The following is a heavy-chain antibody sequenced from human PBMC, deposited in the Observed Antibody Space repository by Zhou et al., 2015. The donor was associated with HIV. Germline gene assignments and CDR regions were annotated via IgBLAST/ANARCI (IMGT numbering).Heavy chain of an antibody. J-gene: IGHJ5*02. Sequence: QVQLVQSGAEVKKPGASVKVSCKASGYTFSSYGISWVRQAPGQGLEWMGGITPVLGTAKYAQKFQGRVSFTADRSTSTAYMELRSLRSDDTAVYYCAHYYDSSGYYYGREYWFDPWGQGTLVTVSS. V-gene: IGHV1-69*06. CDR3: AHYYDSSGYYYGREYWFDP. CDR1: GYTFSSYG. CDR2: ITPVLGTA. D-gene: IGHD3-22*01.